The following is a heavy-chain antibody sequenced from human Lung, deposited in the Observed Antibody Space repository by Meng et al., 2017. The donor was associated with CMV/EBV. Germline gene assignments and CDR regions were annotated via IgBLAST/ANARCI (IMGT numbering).Heavy chain of an antibody. V-gene: IGHV3-53*01. D-gene: IGHD6-6*01. CDR2: IYSGGST. Sequence: DCGFTVRSNYMSWVRQAPGKGLEWVSVIYSGGSTYYADSVKGRFTISRDNSKNTLYLQMNSLRAEDTAVYYCARCIAARRNWYFDLWGRGTLVTVSS. CDR3: ARCIAARRNWYFDL. CDR1: GFTVRSNY. J-gene: IGHJ2*01.